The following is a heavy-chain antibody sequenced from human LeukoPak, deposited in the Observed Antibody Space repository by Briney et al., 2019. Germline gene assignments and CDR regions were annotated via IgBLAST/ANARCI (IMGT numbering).Heavy chain of an antibody. V-gene: IGHV3-48*02. J-gene: IGHJ4*02. CDR3: AKGGSQGDCSFGTCYGDY. Sequence: GGSPRLSCAAPGFTLSTYNMNWGRQAPGRGLGGGSYISYSSGSIYYAASVEGRFTISRDDAKNTLYLQMTSLRDEDTAVYYCAKGGSQGDCSFGTCYGDYWGQGTLVTVSS. D-gene: IGHD2-15*01. CDR2: ISYSSGSI. CDR1: GFTLSTYN.